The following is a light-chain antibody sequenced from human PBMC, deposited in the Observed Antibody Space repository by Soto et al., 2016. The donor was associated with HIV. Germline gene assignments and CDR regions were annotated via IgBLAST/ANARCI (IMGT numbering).Light chain of an antibody. V-gene: IGKV1-5*03. CDR2: RGS. J-gene: IGKJ1*01. CDR3: QQYHRYPRT. CDR1: ETILNW. Sequence: DIQMTQSPSTLSASVGDRVTITCRASETILNWLAWYQQKPGKAPNLLIYRGSYLENGVPSRFSGSASGTEFTLTISSPQPDDFATYYCQQYHRYPRTFGQGTKVQVK.